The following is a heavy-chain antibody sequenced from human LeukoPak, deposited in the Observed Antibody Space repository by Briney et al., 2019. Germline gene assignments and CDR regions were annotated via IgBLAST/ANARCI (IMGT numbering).Heavy chain of an antibody. J-gene: IGHJ4*02. CDR3: ARDLNGYNPFDC. CDR1: GFTVNSNY. V-gene: IGHV3-66*02. Sequence: PGGSLRLSCAASGFTVNSNYMSWVRQAPGKGLELVSVLYSGGTTLYADSVKGRFTISRDNSKNTLYLQMNSLRAEDTAVYYCARDLNGYNPFDCWGQGTLVTVSS. D-gene: IGHD5-24*01. CDR2: LYSGGTT.